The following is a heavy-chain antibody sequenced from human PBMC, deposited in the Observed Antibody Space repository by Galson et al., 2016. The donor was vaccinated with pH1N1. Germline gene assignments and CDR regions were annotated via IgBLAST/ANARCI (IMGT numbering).Heavy chain of an antibody. CDR1: GYTFSDFY. V-gene: IGHV1-2*02. D-gene: IGHD2-15*01. CDR2: INLKTGAT. Sequence: SVKVSCKASGYTFSDFYVHWVRQAPGQGLEWMGWINLKTGATKSASKFQGRVTMTRDTSIGTTYMGLTSLTSDDTAIYFCTTAGVVISATGEYWGQGSLLTVSS. J-gene: IGHJ4*02. CDR3: TTAGVVISATGEY.